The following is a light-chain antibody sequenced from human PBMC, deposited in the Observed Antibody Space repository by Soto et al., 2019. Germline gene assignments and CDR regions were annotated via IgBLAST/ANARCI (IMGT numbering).Light chain of an antibody. CDR2: GAS. V-gene: IGKV3-15*01. CDR3: QQYNNWPPEVT. CDR1: QSVSSN. Sequence: EIVMTQSPATLSVSPGERATLSCRASQSVSSNLAWYQQKPGQAPRLLIYGASTRATGIPARFSGSGSGTEFTLTISSLQSEDFAVYYGQQYNNWPPEVTFGPGTKVDIK. J-gene: IGKJ3*01.